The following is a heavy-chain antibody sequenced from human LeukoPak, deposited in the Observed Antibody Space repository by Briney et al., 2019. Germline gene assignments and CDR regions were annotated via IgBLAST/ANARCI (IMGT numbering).Heavy chain of an antibody. CDR2: IYSGGTT. Sequence: GGSLRLSCAVSGFTVSGNYMSWVRRAPGKGLEWVSLIYSGGTTYYADSVKGRFTISRDNSKNTLHLQMNSLRAEDTAVYYCARRAGGYSHPYDYWGQGILVTVSS. J-gene: IGHJ4*02. D-gene: IGHD4-23*01. CDR1: GFTVSGNY. CDR3: ARRAGGYSHPYDY. V-gene: IGHV3-53*01.